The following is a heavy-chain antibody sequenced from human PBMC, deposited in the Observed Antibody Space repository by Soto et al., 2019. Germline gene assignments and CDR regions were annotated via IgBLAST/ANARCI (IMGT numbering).Heavy chain of an antibody. CDR3: ARSRDGYNHDAFDI. CDR1: GGTFSSYA. J-gene: IGHJ3*02. Sequence: SVKVSCKASGGTFSSYAISWVRQAPGQGLEWMGGIIPIFGTANYAQKFQGRVAITADESTSTAYMELSSLRSEDTAVYYCARSRDGYNHDAFDIWGQRTMVTVSS. V-gene: IGHV1-69*13. D-gene: IGHD6-25*01. CDR2: IIPIFGTA.